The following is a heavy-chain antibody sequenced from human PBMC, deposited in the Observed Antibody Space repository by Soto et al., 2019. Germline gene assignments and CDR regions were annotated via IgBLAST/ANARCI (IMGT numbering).Heavy chain of an antibody. CDR3: ARVRISAYYYYGMDV. V-gene: IGHV4-4*02. CDR1: GGSISSSNW. CDR2: IYHSGST. Sequence: PSETLSLTCAVSGGSISSSNWWSWVRQPPGRGLEWIGEIYHSGSTNYNPSLKSRVTISVDKSKNQFSLKLSSVTAADTAVYYCARVRISAYYYYGMDVWGQGTTVTVSS. J-gene: IGHJ6*02. D-gene: IGHD2-15*01.